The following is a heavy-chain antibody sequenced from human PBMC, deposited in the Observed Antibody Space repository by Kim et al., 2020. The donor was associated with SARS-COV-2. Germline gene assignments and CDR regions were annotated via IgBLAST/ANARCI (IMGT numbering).Heavy chain of an antibody. V-gene: IGHV4-39*01. D-gene: IGHD6-13*01. J-gene: IGHJ4*02. Sequence: TYYNPSLKSRFTISVDTSKNQFSLKLSSVTAADTAVYYCARREQQLAFDYWGQGTLVTVSS. CDR3: ARREQQLAFDY. CDR2: T.